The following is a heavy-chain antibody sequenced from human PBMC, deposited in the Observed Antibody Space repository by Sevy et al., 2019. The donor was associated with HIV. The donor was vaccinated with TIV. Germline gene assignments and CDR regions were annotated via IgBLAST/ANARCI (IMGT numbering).Heavy chain of an antibody. D-gene: IGHD3-16*01. V-gene: IGHV3-23*01. CDR3: AGGDTTMITDLDY. J-gene: IGHJ4*02. CDR2: VTSEGTT. Sequence: GESLKISCAASGLTLTTTGMSWVRQAPGKGLEWVAGVTSEGTTYYADSVRDRFTVSRDNSKNTLYLQLNSLRADDTAVFYCAGGDTTMITDLDYWGQGTLVTVSS. CDR1: GLTLTTTG.